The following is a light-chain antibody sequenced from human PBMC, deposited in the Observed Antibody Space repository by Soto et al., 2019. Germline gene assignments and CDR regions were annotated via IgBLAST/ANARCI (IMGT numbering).Light chain of an antibody. CDR1: QSLXSY. V-gene: IGKV1-9*01. Sequence: IRLTQSASFLSASVGDRVTIPCRASQSLXSYFDWDQQKPGKPPKLLXYDASTLQSGGPSRLSGSGSGTEFTLTISSLHPEDFANYYFQQLNRDTSTFGQGTRLEIK. J-gene: IGKJ5*01. CDR2: DAS. CDR3: QQLNRDTST.